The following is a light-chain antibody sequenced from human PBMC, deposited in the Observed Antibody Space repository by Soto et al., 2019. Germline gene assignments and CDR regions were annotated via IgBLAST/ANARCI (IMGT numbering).Light chain of an antibody. CDR3: CSYANSISFVV. CDR2: EVD. CDR1: SSDVGSYNL. Sequence: QSALTQPASVSGSLGQSISISCTGTSSDVGSYNLVSWYQQHPGKAPKLMIYEVDKRPSGVSNRFSGSKSGNTASLTISGLQAEDEADYYCCSYANSISFVVFGGGTQLTVL. V-gene: IGLV2-23*02. J-gene: IGLJ2*01.